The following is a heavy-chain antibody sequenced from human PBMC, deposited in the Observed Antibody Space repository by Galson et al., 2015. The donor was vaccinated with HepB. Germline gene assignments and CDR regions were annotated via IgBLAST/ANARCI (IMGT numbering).Heavy chain of an antibody. J-gene: IGHJ6*02. CDR2: ISSSSSTI. CDR1: GFTFSSYS. CDR3: AGTAAPYYYYFGLDV. V-gene: IGHV3-48*01. Sequence: SLRLSCAASGFTFSSYSMNWVRQAPGKGLEWVSYISSSSSTIYYADSVKGRFTISRDNSKNTLYLQMNSLRADDTALYYCAGTAAPYYYYFGLDVWGQGTTVIVSS. D-gene: IGHD6-25*01.